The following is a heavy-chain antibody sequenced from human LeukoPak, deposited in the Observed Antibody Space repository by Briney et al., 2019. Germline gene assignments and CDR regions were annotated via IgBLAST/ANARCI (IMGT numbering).Heavy chain of an antibody. Sequence: GGSLRLSCAASGFTFSDYYMSWIRQPPGKGLEWVSYINNSGSTNYNPASVKGGFTISRENAKHPLYLQINSLRAEDTAVYYCAREKYYYGSGNYYISSLFDYWGQGTLVTVSS. CDR2: INNSGSTN. J-gene: IGHJ4*02. D-gene: IGHD3-10*01. V-gene: IGHV3-11*01. CDR3: AREKYYYGSGNYYISSLFDY. CDR1: GFTFSDYY.